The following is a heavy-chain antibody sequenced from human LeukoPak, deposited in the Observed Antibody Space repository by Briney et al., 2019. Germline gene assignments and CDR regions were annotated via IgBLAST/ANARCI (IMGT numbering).Heavy chain of an antibody. Sequence: GGSLRLSCAASGFTFSSSAMSWVRQAPGKGLEWVSTISGSGGSTSYADSVKGRFTISRDNSKSTLFLQMNSLRAEDTAVYYCARESYWGSSAKGFDYWGQGTLVTASS. CDR1: GFTFSSSA. V-gene: IGHV3-23*01. CDR3: ARESYWGSSAKGFDY. D-gene: IGHD7-27*01. J-gene: IGHJ4*02. CDR2: ISGSGGST.